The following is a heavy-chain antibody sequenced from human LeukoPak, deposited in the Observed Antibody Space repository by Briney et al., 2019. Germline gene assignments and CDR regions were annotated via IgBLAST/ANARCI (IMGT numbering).Heavy chain of an antibody. J-gene: IGHJ4*02. D-gene: IGHD3-22*01. CDR1: GFTFRTYA. CDR2: TGSNGVT. CDR3: GIRDTSDYYVF. Sequence: GGSLRLSCTGSGFTFRTYAFSWVRQAPGKGLEWVSTTGSNGVTYYADSVKGRFTISRDNSKNALYLQMNGLRADDTAVYYCGIRDTSDYYVFWGQGTLVTVSS. V-gene: IGHV3-23*01.